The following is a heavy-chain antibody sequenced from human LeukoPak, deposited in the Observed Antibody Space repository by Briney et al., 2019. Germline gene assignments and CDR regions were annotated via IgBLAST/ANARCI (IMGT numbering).Heavy chain of an antibody. V-gene: IGHV4-30-2*01. CDR3: ARGLRYYFDY. CDR2: IYHSGST. D-gene: IGHD3-16*01. Sequence: PSETLSLTCTVSGGSISSGGYYWRWIRQPPGKGLEWIGYIYHSGSTYYNPSLKSRVNISVDRSKNQFSLQLNSVTPEDTAVYYCARGLRYYFDYWGQGTLVTVSS. J-gene: IGHJ4*02. CDR1: GGSISSGGYY.